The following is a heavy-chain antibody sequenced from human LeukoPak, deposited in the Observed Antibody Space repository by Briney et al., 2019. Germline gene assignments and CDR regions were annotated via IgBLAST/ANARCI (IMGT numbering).Heavy chain of an antibody. CDR3: ARDGLDCSSTSRYGDY. J-gene: IGHJ4*02. Sequence: GGSLRLSCAASGVTFSSYAMHWVRQAPGKGLEYVSAISSNGGSTYYANSVKGRFTISRDNSKNTLYLQMGSLRAEDMAVYYCARDGLDCSSTSRYGDYWGQGTLVTVSS. CDR1: GVTFSSYA. V-gene: IGHV3-64*01. CDR2: ISSNGGST. D-gene: IGHD2-2*01.